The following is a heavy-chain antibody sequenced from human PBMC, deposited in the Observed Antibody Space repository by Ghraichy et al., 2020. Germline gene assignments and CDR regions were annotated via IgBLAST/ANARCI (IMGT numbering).Heavy chain of an antibody. CDR1: GFTFSSYA. J-gene: IGHJ6*02. V-gene: IGHV3-23*01. D-gene: IGHD5-24*01. CDR2: ISGSGGST. Sequence: GSLRLSCAASGFTFSSYALNWVRQAPGRGLEWVSAISGSGGSTFYADSVKGRFTISRDNSKNALYLQMNSLRAEDTAVYYCAKDHNYLYYYYGMDVWGQGTTVTVSS. CDR3: AKDHNYLYYYYGMDV.